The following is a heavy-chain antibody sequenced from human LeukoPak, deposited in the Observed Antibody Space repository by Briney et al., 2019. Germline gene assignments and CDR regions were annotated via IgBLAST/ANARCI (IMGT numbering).Heavy chain of an antibody. V-gene: IGHV3-48*03. CDR3: ACLLVDP. CDR1: GFTFSSYE. CDR2: ISITGDTT. D-gene: IGHD5/OR15-5a*01. Sequence: GGSLRLSCAASGFTFSSYEMSWVRQAPGRGLEWVSSISITGDTTYYADSVKGRFTISRDNAKNTLYLQMDSLRAEDTAVYYCACLLVDPWGQGTLVTVSS. J-gene: IGHJ5*02.